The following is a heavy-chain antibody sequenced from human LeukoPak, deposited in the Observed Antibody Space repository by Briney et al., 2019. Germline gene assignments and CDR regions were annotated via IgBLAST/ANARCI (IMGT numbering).Heavy chain of an antibody. CDR1: GGSISGYY. V-gene: IGHV4-34*01. D-gene: IGHD6-13*01. J-gene: IGHJ4*02. CDR3: ARVWSSSRPFSRDY. Sequence: PSETLSLTCAVFGGSISGYYWSWIRQPPGKGLEWIGEINHSGSINYNPSLNSRVTISVDTSKNQFSLKLSSVTAADTAVYYCARVWSSSRPFSRDYWGQGTLVTVSS. CDR2: INHSGSI.